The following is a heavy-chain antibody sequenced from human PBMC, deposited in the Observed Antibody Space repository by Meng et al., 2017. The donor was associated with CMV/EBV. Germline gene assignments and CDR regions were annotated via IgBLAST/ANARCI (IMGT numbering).Heavy chain of an antibody. CDR3: ARDLIAVRPGWFDP. Sequence: ASGYTFTTYGISWVRQAPGQGLEWMGWISAYNGNTNYAQRIQGRVTMTTDTPRSTAYMELRSLRYDDTAVYYCARDLIAVRPGWFDPWGQGTLVTVSS. V-gene: IGHV1-18*01. CDR2: ISAYNGNT. CDR1: GYTFTTYG. J-gene: IGHJ5*02. D-gene: IGHD6-6*01.